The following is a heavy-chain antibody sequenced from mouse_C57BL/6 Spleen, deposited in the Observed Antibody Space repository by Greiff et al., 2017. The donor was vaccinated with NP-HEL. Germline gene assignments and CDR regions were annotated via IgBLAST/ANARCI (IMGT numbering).Heavy chain of an antibody. D-gene: IGHD2-3*01. J-gene: IGHJ3*01. CDR2: IYPGDGDT. CDR1: GYAFSSYW. Sequence: VQLQQSGAELVKPGASVKISCKASGYAFSSYWMNWVKQRPGKGLEWIGQIYPGDGDTNYNGKFKGKATLTADKSSSTAYMQLSSLTSEDSAVYFCARSIYDGYYPFAYWGQGTLVTVSA. V-gene: IGHV1-80*01. CDR3: ARSIYDGYYPFAY.